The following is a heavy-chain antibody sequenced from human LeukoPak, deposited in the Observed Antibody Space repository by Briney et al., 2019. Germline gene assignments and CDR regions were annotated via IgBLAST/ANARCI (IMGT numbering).Heavy chain of an antibody. Sequence: GGSLRLSCAASGFTFSSYAMSWVRQAPGKGLEWVSAISGSGGSTYYADSVKGWFTISRDNSKNTLYLQMNSLRAEDTAVYYCAKGPLYYYDSSGYCYFDYWGQGTLVTVSS. V-gene: IGHV3-23*01. D-gene: IGHD3-22*01. CDR1: GFTFSSYA. J-gene: IGHJ4*02. CDR3: AKGPLYYYDSSGYCYFDY. CDR2: ISGSGGST.